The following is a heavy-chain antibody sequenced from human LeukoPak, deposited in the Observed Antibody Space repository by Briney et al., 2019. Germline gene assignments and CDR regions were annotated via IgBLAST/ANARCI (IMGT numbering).Heavy chain of an antibody. CDR1: EVTVSNAW. J-gene: IGHJ4*02. CDR3: TTAPTRNWLPYFEY. Sequence: GESLRLSCAASEVTVSNAWMSWVREAPGKGLEWVGRISAGGTTDYAAPVKGRFTVSRDESKNTLYLQMYSLKSEDTAVYYCTTAPTRNWLPYFEYWGLGTLVTVSS. CDR2: ISAGGTT. V-gene: IGHV3-15*01. D-gene: IGHD5-12*01.